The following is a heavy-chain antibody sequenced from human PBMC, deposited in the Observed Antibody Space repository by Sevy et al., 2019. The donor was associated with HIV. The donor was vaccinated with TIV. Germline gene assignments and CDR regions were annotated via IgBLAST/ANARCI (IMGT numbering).Heavy chain of an antibody. Sequence: SQTLSLTCAISGDSVSRNSGSWNWIRQSPSRGLEWLGRAYYTSKWYYDYSASLKSRLSINPDTSKNQFSLQLNSVTPADTAVYYCVRDVRSGSFSRGFDYWGQGTLVTVSS. D-gene: IGHD1-26*01. V-gene: IGHV6-1*01. CDR2: AYYTSKWYY. CDR3: VRDVRSGSFSRGFDY. J-gene: IGHJ4*02. CDR1: GDSVSRNSGS.